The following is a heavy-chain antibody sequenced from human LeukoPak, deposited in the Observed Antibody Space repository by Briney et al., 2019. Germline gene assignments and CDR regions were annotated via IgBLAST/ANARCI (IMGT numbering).Heavy chain of an antibody. Sequence: PSETLSLTCTVSGGSVSSGSYYWSWIRQPPGKGLEWIGYIYYSGSTNYNPSLKSRVTISVDTSKNQFSLKLSSVTAADTAVYYCARYCGGDCPWDAFDIWGQGTMVTVSP. J-gene: IGHJ3*02. CDR2: IYYSGST. CDR3: ARYCGGDCPWDAFDI. CDR1: GGSVSSGSYY. V-gene: IGHV4-61*01. D-gene: IGHD2-21*02.